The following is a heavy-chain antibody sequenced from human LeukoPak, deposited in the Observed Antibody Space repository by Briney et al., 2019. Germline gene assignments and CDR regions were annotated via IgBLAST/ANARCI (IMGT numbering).Heavy chain of an antibody. CDR1: GFTFSDYY. V-gene: IGHV3-11*04. D-gene: IGHD2-8*01. CDR2: ISSSGSII. CDR3: ARAGYCTNGVCRGDFDY. Sequence: GGSLRLSRAASGFTFSDYYMSWIRQAPGKGLEWVSYISSSGSIIDYADSVRGRFTIPRDNAKNSLYLQMNSLRAEDTAVYYCARAGYCTNGVCRGDFDYWGQGTLVTVSS. J-gene: IGHJ4*02.